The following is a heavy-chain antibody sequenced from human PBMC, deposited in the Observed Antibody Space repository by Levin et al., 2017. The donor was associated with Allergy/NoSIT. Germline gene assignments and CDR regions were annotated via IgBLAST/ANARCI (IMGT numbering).Heavy chain of an antibody. D-gene: IGHD4-17*01. Sequence: ASVKVSCAASGFTFSNFAMTWVRQAPGKGLEWVSAISGRGGRIYYADTVKGRFTISRDNSKNIVHLQMNTLRVEDTAVYYCAKVDGDYVDNYYYGMDVWGQGTTVTVSS. J-gene: IGHJ6*02. V-gene: IGHV3-23*01. CDR1: GFTFSNFA. CDR3: AKVDGDYVDNYYYGMDV. CDR2: ISGRGGRI.